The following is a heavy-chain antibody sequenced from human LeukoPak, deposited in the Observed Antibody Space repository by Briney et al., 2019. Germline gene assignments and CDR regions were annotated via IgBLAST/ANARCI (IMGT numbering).Heavy chain of an antibody. CDR1: GYTFSTFG. CDR3: ASSGIYDSSGYMDY. CDR2: ISAYNGNT. V-gene: IGHV1-18*01. D-gene: IGHD3-22*01. J-gene: IGHJ4*02. Sequence: ASVKVSCKASGYTFSTFGINWVRQAPGQGLEWMGWISAYNGNTNYAQKLQGRVTMTTDTSTSTAYMELRSLRSDDTAVYYCASSGIYDSSGYMDYWGQGTLVTVSS.